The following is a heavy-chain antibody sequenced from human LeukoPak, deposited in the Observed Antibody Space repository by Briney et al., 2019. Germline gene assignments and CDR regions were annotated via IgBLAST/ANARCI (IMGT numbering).Heavy chain of an antibody. CDR3: ARAEPTPYDILTGSPYTAFDI. Sequence: PSETLSLTCTVSGGSISSSTHYWGWIRQPPGKGLEWIGNIYYSGSTYYNPSLKSRVTISVDTSKNQFSLKLSSVTAADTAVYYCARAEPTPYDILTGSPYTAFDIWGQGTMVTVSS. J-gene: IGHJ3*02. CDR2: IYYSGST. V-gene: IGHV4-39*07. D-gene: IGHD3-9*01. CDR1: GGSISSSTHY.